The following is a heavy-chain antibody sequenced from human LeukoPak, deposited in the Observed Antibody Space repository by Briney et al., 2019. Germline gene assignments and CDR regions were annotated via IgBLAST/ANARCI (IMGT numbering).Heavy chain of an antibody. CDR2: IYYSGST. J-gene: IGHJ6*03. D-gene: IGHD3-10*01. CDR3: ARRGFDDYYYYYMDV. V-gene: IGHV4-39*01. Sequence: PSETLSLTCTVSGGSISSSSYCWGWLRPPPGKGREWFGCIYYSGSTYYHPSLKSRVTISVDTSKNQFSLKLSSVTAADTAVYYCARRGFDDYYYYYMDVWGRGTTVTVSS. CDR1: GGSISSSSYC.